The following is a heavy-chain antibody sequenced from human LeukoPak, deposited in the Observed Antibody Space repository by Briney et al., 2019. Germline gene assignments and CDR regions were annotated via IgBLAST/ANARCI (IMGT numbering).Heavy chain of an antibody. V-gene: IGHV3-74*01. D-gene: IGHD6-13*01. J-gene: IGHJ4*02. Sequence: GGSLRLSCAASGFTFSSYWMHWVRQAPGKGLVWISRINKDGSSTSYADSVKGRFTISRDNTKNTLFLQMNSLRAEDTAVYYCARDGAAAGTDYFDYWGQGTLVTVSS. CDR3: ARDGAAAGTDYFDY. CDR2: INKDGSST. CDR1: GFTFSSYW.